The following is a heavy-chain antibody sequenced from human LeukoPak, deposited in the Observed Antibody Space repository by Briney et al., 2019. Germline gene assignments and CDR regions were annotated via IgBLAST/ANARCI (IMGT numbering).Heavy chain of an antibody. J-gene: IGHJ4*02. CDR1: GFTVSGNY. Sequence: GGSLRLTCAASGFTVSGNYMSWVRQATGKGLELFSLIFFRCTTYFAYSLKRRFTISRDNSKNMLYLQMNSLRAEYTAVYYCARGTGYLDEYFDYWGQGTLVTVSS. CDR3: ARGTGYLDEYFDY. V-gene: IGHV3-53*01. CDR2: IFFRCTT. D-gene: IGHD3/OR15-3a*01.